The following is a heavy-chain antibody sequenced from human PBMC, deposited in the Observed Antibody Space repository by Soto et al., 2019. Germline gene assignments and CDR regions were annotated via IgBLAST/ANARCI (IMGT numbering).Heavy chain of an antibody. J-gene: IGHJ5*02. CDR3: SRAGDGVLVTAPLDR. CDR1: GYTFTNYY. CDR2: IKCSGGET. D-gene: IGHD2-21*02. Sequence: QVQLVQSGAEVKKPGASVKVSCKTSGYTFTNYYMHWVRQAPGQGLEWMGIIKCSGGETTYAQRCEGSVNXTXXXAXXTVYMEVSSLRSEDTAVYYCSRAGDGVLVTAPLDRCGQGTLVTVSS. V-gene: IGHV1-46*03.